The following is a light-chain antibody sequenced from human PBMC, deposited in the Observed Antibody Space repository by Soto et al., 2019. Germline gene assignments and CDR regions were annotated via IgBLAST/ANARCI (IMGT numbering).Light chain of an antibody. V-gene: IGKV3-20*01. CDR1: QTISGTS. J-gene: IGKJ1*01. CDR2: GAS. Sequence: EIVLAQSPGIVSLSPGERATLSCRASQTISGTSLAWYQQKPGQAPRLLIYGASSRATGIPDRFTGSGSATDFTLTISRLEPEDFAVYYCQQYNNWPRTFGQGTKVDIK. CDR3: QQYNNWPRT.